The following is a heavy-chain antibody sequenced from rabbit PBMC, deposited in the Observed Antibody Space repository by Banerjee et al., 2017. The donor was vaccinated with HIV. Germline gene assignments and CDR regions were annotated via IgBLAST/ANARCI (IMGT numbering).Heavy chain of an antibody. Sequence: QSLEESGGDLVKPGASLTLTCTASGFSFSGSYWICWVRQAPGKGLEWIGYIDPVFGSTYYASWVNGRFTISSHNAQNTLYLQLNSLTAADTATYFCVRDDGGWGAPGYFNLWGPGTLVTVS. CDR1: GFSFSGSYW. CDR2: IDPVFGST. CDR3: VRDDGGWGAPGYFNL. D-gene: IGHD4-1*01. V-gene: IGHV1S40*01. J-gene: IGHJ4*01.